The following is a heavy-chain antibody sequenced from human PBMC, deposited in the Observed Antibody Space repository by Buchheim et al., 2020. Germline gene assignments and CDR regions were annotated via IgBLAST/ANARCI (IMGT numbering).Heavy chain of an antibody. CDR2: ISSSSSYI. CDR1: GFTFSSYS. J-gene: IGHJ6*02. CDR3: ARDYDFWSLYGMDV. Sequence: EVQLVESGGGLVQPGGSLRLSCAASGFTFSSYSMNWVRQAPGKGLEWVSYISSSSSYIYYADSVKGRFTISRDNAKNSLYLQMNSLRAEDTAVYYCARDYDFWSLYGMDVWGQGTT. V-gene: IGHV3-21*05. D-gene: IGHD3-3*01.